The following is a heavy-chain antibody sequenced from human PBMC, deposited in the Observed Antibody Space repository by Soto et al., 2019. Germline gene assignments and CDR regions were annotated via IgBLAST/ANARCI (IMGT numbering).Heavy chain of an antibody. J-gene: IGHJ6*03. V-gene: IGHV1-8*01. Sequence: QVQLVQSGAEVKKPGASVKVSCKASGYTFTSYDINWVRQATGQGLEWMGWMNPNSGNTGYAQKFQGRVTMTRNTSISTAYMELSSLRSEDTAVYYCARGRSDCSGGSCYSHYYYYYMDVWGKGTTVTVSS. CDR1: GYTFTSYD. CDR2: MNPNSGNT. CDR3: ARGRSDCSGGSCYSHYYYYYMDV. D-gene: IGHD2-15*01.